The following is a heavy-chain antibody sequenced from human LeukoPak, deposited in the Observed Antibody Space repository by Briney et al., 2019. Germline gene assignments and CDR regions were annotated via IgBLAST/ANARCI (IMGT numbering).Heavy chain of an antibody. CDR3: ARHTYYYGSDV. J-gene: IGHJ6*04. CDR1: GGSISSSSYY. V-gene: IGHV4-39*01. D-gene: IGHD3-16*01. CDR2: IYYSGST. Sequence: SETLSLTCTVSGGSISSSSYYWGWIRQPPGKGLEWIGSIYYSGSTYYNPSLKSRVTISVDTSKNQFSLKLSSVTAADTAVYYCARHTYYYGSDVWGKGTTVTISS.